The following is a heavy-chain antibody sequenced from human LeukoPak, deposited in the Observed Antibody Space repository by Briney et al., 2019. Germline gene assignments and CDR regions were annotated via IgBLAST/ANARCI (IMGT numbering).Heavy chain of an antibody. Sequence: SETLSLTCTVSGGSISSYYWSWLRQSPGKGLEWIGYIYSTGSTNHNPFLKSRVNISLDTSKNQSSLNLTSVTAADTAIYYCARHGSRMSPFAIWGQGTVVTVSS. CDR3: ARHGSRMSPFAI. V-gene: IGHV4-59*08. CDR2: IYSTGST. J-gene: IGHJ3*02. D-gene: IGHD2-2*03. CDR1: GGSISSYY.